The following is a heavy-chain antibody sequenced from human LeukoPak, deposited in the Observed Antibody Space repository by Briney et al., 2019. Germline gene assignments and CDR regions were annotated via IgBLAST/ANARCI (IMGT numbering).Heavy chain of an antibody. D-gene: IGHD3-9*01. CDR2: ISYDGSNK. V-gene: IGHV3-30-3*01. CDR3: TLGYFDWLLSESFDY. J-gene: IGHJ4*02. CDR1: GFTFSSYA. Sequence: PGGSLRLSCAASGFTFSSYAMHWVRQAPGKGLEWVAVISYDGSNKYYADSVKGRFTISRDNSKNTLYLQMNSLRAEDTAVYYCTLGYFDWLLSESFDYWGQGTLVTVSS.